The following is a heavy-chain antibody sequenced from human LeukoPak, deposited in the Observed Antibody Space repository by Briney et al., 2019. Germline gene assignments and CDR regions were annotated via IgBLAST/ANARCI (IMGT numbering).Heavy chain of an antibody. Sequence: SETLSLTCAVYGGSFSGYYWSWIRQPPGKGLEWIGYIYYSGSTNYNPSLKSRVTISVDTSKNQFSLKLSSVTAADTAVYYCARVQVGSSGWYYTTFDYWGQGTLVTVSS. V-gene: IGHV4-59*01. CDR3: ARVQVGSSGWYYTTFDY. CDR1: GGSFSGYY. J-gene: IGHJ4*02. CDR2: IYYSGST. D-gene: IGHD6-19*01.